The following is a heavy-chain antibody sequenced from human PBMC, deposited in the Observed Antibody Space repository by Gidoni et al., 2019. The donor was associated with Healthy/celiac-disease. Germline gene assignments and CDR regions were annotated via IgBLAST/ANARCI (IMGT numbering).Heavy chain of an antibody. CDR3: ARGSGYARKRFDY. Sequence: QLQLQQWGAGLLKPSETLSLTCAVYGGSFSGYYWSWIRQPPGKGLEWIGEINHSGSTNYNPSLKSRVTISVDTSKNQFSLKLSSVTDADTAVYYCARGSGYARKRFDYWGQGTLVTVSS. J-gene: IGHJ4*02. V-gene: IGHV4-34*01. CDR1: GGSFSGYY. D-gene: IGHD2-8*01. CDR2: INHSGST.